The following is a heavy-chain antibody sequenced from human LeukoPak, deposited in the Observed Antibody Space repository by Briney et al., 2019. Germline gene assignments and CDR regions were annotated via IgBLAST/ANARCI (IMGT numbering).Heavy chain of an antibody. D-gene: IGHD6-6*01. CDR1: GFTFSRYA. J-gene: IGHJ4*02. CDR3: AILTTHSSSSQFDY. CDR2: ISGSGTIT. V-gene: IGHV3-23*01. Sequence: PGGSLRLSCAASGFTFSRYAMSWVRQAPGKGLEWVSAISGSGTITYCADSVKGRFTISRDNSKDTLYLQMNSLRDEDTAIYFCAILTTHSSSSQFDYWGQGTLVTVSS.